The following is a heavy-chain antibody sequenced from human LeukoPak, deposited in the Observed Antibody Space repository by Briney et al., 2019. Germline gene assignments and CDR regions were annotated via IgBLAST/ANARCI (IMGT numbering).Heavy chain of an antibody. D-gene: IGHD3-10*01. CDR3: ARVDRFGEYPFDY. Sequence: PSETLSLTCTVSGGSISSSSYYWGWIRQPPGKGLEWIGSIYYSGSTYYNPSLKSRVTISVDTSKNQFSLKLSSVTAADTAVYYCARVDRFGEYPFDYWGQGTLVTVSS. CDR2: IYYSGST. CDR1: GGSISSSSYY. J-gene: IGHJ4*02. V-gene: IGHV4-39*07.